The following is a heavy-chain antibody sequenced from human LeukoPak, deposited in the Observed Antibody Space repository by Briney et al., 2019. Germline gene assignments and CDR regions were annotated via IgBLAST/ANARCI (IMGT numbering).Heavy chain of an antibody. J-gene: IGHJ5*02. D-gene: IGHD2-15*01. CDR3: ARGGPIVVVVAATRDWFDP. Sequence: GESLKISCKGSGYSFTSYWIGWVRQMPGKGLEWMGIIYPGDSDTRYSPSFQGQVTISADKSISTAYLQWSSLKASDTAMYYCARGGPIVVVVAATRDWFDPWGQGTLVTVSS. CDR2: IYPGDSDT. V-gene: IGHV5-51*01. CDR1: GYSFTSYW.